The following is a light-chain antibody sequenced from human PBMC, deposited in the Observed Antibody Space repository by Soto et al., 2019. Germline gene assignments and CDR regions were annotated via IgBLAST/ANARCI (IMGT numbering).Light chain of an antibody. CDR3: QNYNHAPT. Sequence: DIQMTQSPSSLSASVGDRVTITCRASQGMSNYLAWYQQKPGKVPELLIYAASTLQSGVPSRFSGIGSGTYFPLTSSSVPPEYVATYYCQNYNHAPTFGGGTKVEIK. CDR2: AAS. J-gene: IGKJ4*01. V-gene: IGKV1-27*01. CDR1: QGMSNY.